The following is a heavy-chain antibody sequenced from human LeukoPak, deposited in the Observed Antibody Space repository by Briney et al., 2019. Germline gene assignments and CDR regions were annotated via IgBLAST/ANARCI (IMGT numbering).Heavy chain of an antibody. Sequence: EPSETLSLTCTVSGGSISSYYWSWIRQPPGKGLEWIGYIYYSGSTNYNPSLKSRVTISVDTSKNQFSLKLSSVTAADTAVYYCARDQAPYCSSTSCYYYGMDVWGQGTTVTVSS. J-gene: IGHJ6*02. CDR1: GGSISSYY. D-gene: IGHD2-2*01. V-gene: IGHV4-59*01. CDR3: ARDQAPYCSSTSCYYYGMDV. CDR2: IYYSGST.